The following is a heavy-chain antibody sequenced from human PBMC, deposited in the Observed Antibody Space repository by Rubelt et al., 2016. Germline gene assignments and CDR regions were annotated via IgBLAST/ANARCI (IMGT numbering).Heavy chain of an antibody. J-gene: IGHJ6*02. CDR3: ARERSYSSSSFYGMDV. V-gene: IGHV1-46*01. CDR1: GYTFTSYY. D-gene: IGHD6-6*01. CDR2: INPSGGST. Sequence: VQLVQSGAEVKKPGASVKVSCKASGYTFTSYYMHWVRQAPGQGLEWMGIINPSGGSTSYAQKFQGRVTMTRDTSTSTAYMELSSLRSEDTAVYYWARERSYSSSSFYGMDVWGQGTTVTVSS.